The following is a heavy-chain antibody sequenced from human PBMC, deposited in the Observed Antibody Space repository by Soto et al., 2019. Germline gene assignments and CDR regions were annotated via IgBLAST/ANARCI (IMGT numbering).Heavy chain of an antibody. D-gene: IGHD6-13*01. CDR1: GFTFSRYA. J-gene: IGHJ4*02. V-gene: IGHV3-23*01. CDR3: ATRIADGAKGSFEY. Sequence: HPGGSLRLSCAASGFTFSRYAMSWVRQGQGKGMEWVSAISGSGGSTYYADPVKGRFTISRDNSKNTLYLQMNSLSAEETAVYYWATRIADGAKGSFEYWGQGTLVTVSS. CDR2: ISGSGGST.